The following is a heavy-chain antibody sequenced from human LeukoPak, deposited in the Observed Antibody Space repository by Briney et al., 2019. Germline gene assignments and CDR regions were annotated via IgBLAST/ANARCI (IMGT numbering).Heavy chain of an antibody. D-gene: IGHD2-15*01. CDR2: ISSNGGST. CDR1: GFTFSSYA. J-gene: IGHJ6*02. CDR3: VKDIVVVVAATQPHYYYGMDV. V-gene: IGHV3-64D*06. Sequence: GGSLRLSCSASGFTFSSYAMHWVRQAPGKGLEYVSAISSNGGSTYYADSVKGRFTISRDNSKNTLYLQMSSLRAEDTAVYYCVKDIVVVVAATQPHYYYGMDVWGQGTTVTVSS.